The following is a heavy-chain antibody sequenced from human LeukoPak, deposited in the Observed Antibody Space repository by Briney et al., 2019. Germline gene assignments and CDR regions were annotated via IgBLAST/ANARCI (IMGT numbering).Heavy chain of an antibody. D-gene: IGHD6-13*01. CDR3: ARESEIAAAGLSYYYYGMDV. J-gene: IGHJ6*02. CDR2: IGGSSDGT. V-gene: IGHV3-23*01. Sequence: GGSLRLSCAASGFTFNNYAMSWVRQGPGKGLEWVSTIGGSSDGTHYADSVKGRFTISRDNSKNTLDLQMNSLRAEDTAVYYCARESEIAAAGLSYYYYGMDVWGQGTTVTVSS. CDR1: GFTFNNYA.